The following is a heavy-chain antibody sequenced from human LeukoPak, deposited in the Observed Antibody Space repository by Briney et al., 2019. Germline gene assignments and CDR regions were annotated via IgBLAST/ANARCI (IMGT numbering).Heavy chain of an antibody. CDR3: ARGGSYYDY. Sequence: PSETLSLTCTVSGGSISSSSYYWGWIRQPPGKGLEWIGSIYYSGSTYYNPSLKSRVTISVDTSKNQFSLKLSSVTAADTAVYYCARGGSYYDYRGQGTLVTVSS. D-gene: IGHD1-26*01. CDR2: IYYSGST. V-gene: IGHV4-39*07. CDR1: GGSISSSSYY. J-gene: IGHJ4*02.